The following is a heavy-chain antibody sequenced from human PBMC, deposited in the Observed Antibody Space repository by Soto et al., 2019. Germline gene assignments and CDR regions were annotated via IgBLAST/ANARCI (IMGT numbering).Heavy chain of an antibody. Sequence: EVQLVESGGGLVQPGGSLRLSCAASGFTFSTYSKNWVRQAPGKGLEWVSYISSSSTTIYYADSVKGRFTISRDNAKNSLYLQMNSLRDEDTAVYYCARDDLGLPFFDYWGQGTLVTVSS. CDR1: GFTFSTYS. V-gene: IGHV3-48*02. CDR3: ARDDLGLPFFDY. J-gene: IGHJ4*02. D-gene: IGHD7-27*01. CDR2: ISSSSTTI.